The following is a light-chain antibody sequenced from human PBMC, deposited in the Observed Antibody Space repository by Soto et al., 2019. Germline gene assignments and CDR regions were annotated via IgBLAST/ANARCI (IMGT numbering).Light chain of an antibody. V-gene: IGLV2-23*02. CDR3: CTYAGSNSWV. CDR1: SSDVGSYRL. CDR2: DVD. Sequence: QSALTRPASVSGFPGQSITISCTGTSSDVGSYRLVSWYQQNPGKVPKLIIYDVDKRPSGVSNRLSGSKSGNTASLTISGLQSEDEADYYCCTYAGSNSWVVGGGTALTVL. J-gene: IGLJ3*02.